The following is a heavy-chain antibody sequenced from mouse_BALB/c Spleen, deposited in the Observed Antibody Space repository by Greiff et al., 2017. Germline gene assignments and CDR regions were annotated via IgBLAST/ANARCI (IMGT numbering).Heavy chain of an antibody. D-gene: IGHD2-4*01. Sequence: VQLQQSGAELVKPGASVKLSCKASGYTFTSYYMYWVKQRPGQGLEWIGVINPGSGGTNYNEKFKGKATLTADKSSSTAYMQLSSLTSDDSAVYFCAREALITTRAMDYWGQGTSVTVSS. CDR3: AREALITTRAMDY. CDR1: GYTFTSYY. CDR2: INPGSGGT. J-gene: IGHJ4*01. V-gene: IGHV1-54*01.